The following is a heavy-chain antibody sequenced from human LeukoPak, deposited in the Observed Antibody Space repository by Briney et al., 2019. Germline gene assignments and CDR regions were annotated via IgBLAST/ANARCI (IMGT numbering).Heavy chain of an antibody. CDR2: IWIEENNK. V-gene: IGHV3-33*01. CDR1: GFTFSNYG. D-gene: IGHD5-12*01. CDR3: ARDVVATIGYFDY. Sequence: GGSLRLSCAASGFTFSNYGMHCVRQALGKGLEWVALIWIEENNKYYADSVKGRFTISRDISKNTLYLQMNSLRAEDTAVYYCARDVVATIGYFDYWGQGTLVTVSS. J-gene: IGHJ4*02.